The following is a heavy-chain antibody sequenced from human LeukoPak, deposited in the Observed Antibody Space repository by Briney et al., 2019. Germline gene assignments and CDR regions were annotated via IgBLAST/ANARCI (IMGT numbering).Heavy chain of an antibody. D-gene: IGHD7-27*01. J-gene: IGHJ4*02. CDR1: GFTLSNYD. V-gene: IGHV3-23*01. CDR2: IGSGGYT. CDR3: AKKLPGASYYFDF. Sequence: GGSLRLSCIASGFTLSNYDMTWVRQTPGKGLEYVSSIGSGGYTFYAGSVKGRFSISRDISQNTVYLQMNSLRAADTAMYFCAKKLPGASYYFDFWGQGTLVTVSS.